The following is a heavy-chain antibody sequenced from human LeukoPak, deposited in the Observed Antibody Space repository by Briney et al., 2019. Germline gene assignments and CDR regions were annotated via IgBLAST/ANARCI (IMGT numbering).Heavy chain of an antibody. CDR1: GGSFSGYY. D-gene: IGHD3-3*01. J-gene: IGHJ4*02. CDR3: ARGAAISAGFWNY. Sequence: PSETLSLTCAVYGGSFSGYYWSWIRQPPGKGLEWIGEINHSGSTNYNPSLKSRVTISVDTSKNQFSLKLSSVTAADTAVYYCARGAAISAGFWNYWGQGTLVTVSS. V-gene: IGHV4-34*01. CDR2: INHSGST.